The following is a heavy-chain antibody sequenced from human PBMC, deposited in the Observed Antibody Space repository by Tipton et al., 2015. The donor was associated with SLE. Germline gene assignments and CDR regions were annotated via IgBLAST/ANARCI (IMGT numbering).Heavy chain of an antibody. CDR1: GFSVTNNY. D-gene: IGHD3-16*01. Sequence: SLRLSCAASGFSVTNNYMSWVRQAPGKGLEWVAFIRADGSNKDYADSVKGRFTISRDNSKNTLYLQMNRLRVEDTAVYYCAGGTGAYFDHWGQGTLVTVSP. CDR2: IRADGSNK. J-gene: IGHJ4*02. V-gene: IGHV3-30*02. CDR3: AGGTGAYFDH.